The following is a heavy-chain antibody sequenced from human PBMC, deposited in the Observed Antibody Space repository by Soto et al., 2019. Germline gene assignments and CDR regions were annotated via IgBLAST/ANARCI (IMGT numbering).Heavy chain of an antibody. CDR2: IYYSGSP. CDR1: GGSISSYY. Sequence: SETLSLTCTVSGGSISSYYWSWIRQPPGKGLEWIGYIYYSGSPNYNPSLKSRVTISVDTSKNQFSLKLSSVTAADTAVYYCARLPGYCSSTSCRSYNWFDPWGQGTLVTVSS. D-gene: IGHD2-2*01. J-gene: IGHJ5*02. V-gene: IGHV4-59*08. CDR3: ARLPGYCSSTSCRSYNWFDP.